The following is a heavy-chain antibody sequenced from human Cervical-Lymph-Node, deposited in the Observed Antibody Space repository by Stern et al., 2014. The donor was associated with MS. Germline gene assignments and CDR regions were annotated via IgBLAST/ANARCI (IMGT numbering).Heavy chain of an antibody. Sequence: VQLVESGAEVKKPGSSVKVSCKASGGTFNTNVISWVRQAPGQGLEWMGGIIPIFGTALYAQKFQGRVPITANDSTRAEYMDPSTLRSEDTAVYYCARAAYSTSSYNYWGQGTLVIVSS. V-gene: IGHV1-69*01. CDR3: ARAAYSTSSYNY. CDR1: GGTFNTNV. CDR2: IIPIFGTA. D-gene: IGHD6-6*01. J-gene: IGHJ4*02.